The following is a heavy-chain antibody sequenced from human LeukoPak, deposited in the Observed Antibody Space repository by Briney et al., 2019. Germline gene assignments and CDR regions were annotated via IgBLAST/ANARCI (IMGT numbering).Heavy chain of an antibody. CDR3: ATEERLIAATGRGAFDY. Sequence: ASVKVSCKASGYTFTNYFRHWVRQAPGQGLEWMGIINPITGTTTYAQKFQGRVTMTRDTSTGTVYMELSSLRSEDTAVYYCATEERLIAATGRGAFDYWGQGTLVTVSS. J-gene: IGHJ4*02. D-gene: IGHD6-13*01. CDR1: GYTFTNYF. CDR2: INPITGTT. V-gene: IGHV1-46*01.